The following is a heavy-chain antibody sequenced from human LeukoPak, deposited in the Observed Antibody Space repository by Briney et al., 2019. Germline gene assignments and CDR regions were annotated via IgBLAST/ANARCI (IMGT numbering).Heavy chain of an antibody. J-gene: IGHJ4*02. Sequence: PGGSLRLSCAASGFTFDDYGMSWVRQAPGKGLEWVSFISSSGSTIYYADSVKGRFSISRDNAKNSLYLQMNSLRAEDTAVYYCAKDLGPVALNGGDYWGQGTLVTVSS. CDR3: AKDLGPVALNGGDY. CDR1: GFTFDDYG. CDR2: ISSSGSTI. D-gene: IGHD6-19*01. V-gene: IGHV3-48*04.